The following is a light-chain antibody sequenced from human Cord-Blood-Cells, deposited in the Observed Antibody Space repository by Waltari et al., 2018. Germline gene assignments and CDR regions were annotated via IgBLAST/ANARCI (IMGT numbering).Light chain of an antibody. Sequence: SYALTQPLSVSLALGQTASHTCGGDNVGSKNVHWYQQKPGQAPVLVIYRDSNRPTGIPERFSGANSGNTATLTISRAQAGDEADYYCQVWDSSTVVFGGGTKLTVL. CDR3: QVWDSSTVV. CDR1: NVGSKN. CDR2: RDS. V-gene: IGLV3-9*01. J-gene: IGLJ2*01.